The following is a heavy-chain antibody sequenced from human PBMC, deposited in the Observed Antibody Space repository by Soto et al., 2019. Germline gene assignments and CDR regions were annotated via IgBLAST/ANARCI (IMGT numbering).Heavy chain of an antibody. Sequence: HGESLKISCKGSGYSFTSYWISWVRQMPGKGLEWMGRIDPSDSYTNYSPSFQGHVTISADKSISTAYLQWSSLKASDTAVYYCARQPGYYDILTGYSTYYFDYWGQGTPVTVSS. CDR3: ARQPGYYDILTGYSTYYFDY. CDR1: GYSFTSYW. V-gene: IGHV5-10-1*01. CDR2: IDPSDSYT. D-gene: IGHD3-9*01. J-gene: IGHJ4*02.